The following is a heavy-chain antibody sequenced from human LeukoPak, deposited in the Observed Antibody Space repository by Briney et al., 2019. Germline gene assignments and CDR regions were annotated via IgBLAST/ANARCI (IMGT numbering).Heavy chain of an antibody. CDR3: ARTPPRYCSGGSCLDY. CDR1: GGSFSGYY. Sequence: PSETLSLTXAVYGGSFSGYYWSWIRQPPGKGLEWIGEINHSGSTNYNPSLKSRVTISVDTSKSQFSLKLSSVTAADTAVYYCARTPPRYCSGGSCLDYWGQGTLVTVSS. V-gene: IGHV4-34*01. CDR2: INHSGST. J-gene: IGHJ4*02. D-gene: IGHD2-15*01.